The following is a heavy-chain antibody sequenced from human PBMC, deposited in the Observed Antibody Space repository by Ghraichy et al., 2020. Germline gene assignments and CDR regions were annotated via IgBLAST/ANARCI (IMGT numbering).Heavy chain of an antibody. CDR2: IWYDGSNK. V-gene: IGHV3-33*01. CDR3: ARGGRYFDWLLLLDY. D-gene: IGHD3-9*01. J-gene: IGHJ4*02. CDR1: GFTFSSYG. Sequence: GGSLRLSCAASGFTFSSYGMHWVRQAPGKGLEWVAVIWYDGSNKYYADSVKGRFTISRDNSKNTLYLQMNSLRAEDTAVYYCARGGRYFDWLLLLDYWGQGTLVTVSS.